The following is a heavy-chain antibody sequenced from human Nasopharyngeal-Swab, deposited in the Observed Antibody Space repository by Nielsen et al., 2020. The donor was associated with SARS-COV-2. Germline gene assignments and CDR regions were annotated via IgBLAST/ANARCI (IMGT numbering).Heavy chain of an antibody. Sequence: GESLKISCAASGFTFRSYSMNWVRQAPGKGLEWVSSISSSSSYIYYADSVKGRFTISRDNAKNSLYLQMNSLRAEDTAVYYCARDRRNLILTGFYDYWGQGTLVTVSS. CDR2: ISSSSSYI. CDR1: GFTFRSYS. D-gene: IGHD3-9*01. J-gene: IGHJ4*02. V-gene: IGHV3-21*01. CDR3: ARDRRNLILTGFYDY.